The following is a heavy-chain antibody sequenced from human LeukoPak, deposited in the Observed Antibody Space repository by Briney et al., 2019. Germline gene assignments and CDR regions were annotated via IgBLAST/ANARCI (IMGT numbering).Heavy chain of an antibody. Sequence: GRSLRLSCEASGFTLRKYAIHWVRQAPGKGLEYVSSISGDGGTTSYSKSVKGRFTISRDNSKSTVYLQMGGLKSEDMSLYFCARGGTSLGGAFDIWGQGTRVTVSA. CDR1: GFTLRKYA. CDR3: ARGGTSLGGAFDI. CDR2: ISGDGGTT. D-gene: IGHD3-16*01. V-gene: IGHV3-64*01. J-gene: IGHJ3*02.